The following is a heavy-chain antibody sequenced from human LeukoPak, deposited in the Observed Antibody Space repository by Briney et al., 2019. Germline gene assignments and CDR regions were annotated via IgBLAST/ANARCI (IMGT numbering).Heavy chain of an antibody. Sequence: GGSLRLSCAASGFTFSSYGMHWVRQAPGEGLEWLAIITYDGSNKYYADSVKGRFTISRDDSKDTLYLQVNSLRVADTAVYYCAKTSQPYCGGDCSHFDYWGQGTLVTASS. CDR3: AKTSQPYCGGDCSHFDY. D-gene: IGHD2-21*02. CDR2: ITYDGSNK. CDR1: GFTFSSYG. J-gene: IGHJ4*02. V-gene: IGHV3-30*18.